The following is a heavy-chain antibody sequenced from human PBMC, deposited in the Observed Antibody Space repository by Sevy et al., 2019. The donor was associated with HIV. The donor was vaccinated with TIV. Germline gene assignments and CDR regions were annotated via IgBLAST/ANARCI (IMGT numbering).Heavy chain of an antibody. Sequence: SETLSLTCTVSDGSVSGYFWSWIRQPPGRGLEWVGNIHHGGATKYNPSLKSRLTISIDTSKNQFSLILTSATAADTAVYYCTRRDSSGHSDSWGQGTPVTVSS. D-gene: IGHD3-22*01. V-gene: IGHV4-59*02. CDR2: IHHGGAT. CDR1: DGSVSGYF. J-gene: IGHJ4*02. CDR3: TRRDSSGHSDS.